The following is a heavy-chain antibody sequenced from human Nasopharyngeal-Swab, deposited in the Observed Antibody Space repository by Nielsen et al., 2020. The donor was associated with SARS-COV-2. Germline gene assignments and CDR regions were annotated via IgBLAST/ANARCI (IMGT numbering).Heavy chain of an antibody. CDR1: GFTFSSYS. CDR3: AKTKGCSGGSCYGLDY. J-gene: IGHJ4*02. CDR2: ISSSSSYI. D-gene: IGHD2-15*01. V-gene: IGHV3-21*04. Sequence: GESLKISCAASGFTFSSYSMNWVRQAPGKGLEWVSSISSSSSYIYYADSVKGRFTISRDNAKNSLYLQMNSLRAEDTAVYYCAKTKGCSGGSCYGLDYWGQGTLVTVSS.